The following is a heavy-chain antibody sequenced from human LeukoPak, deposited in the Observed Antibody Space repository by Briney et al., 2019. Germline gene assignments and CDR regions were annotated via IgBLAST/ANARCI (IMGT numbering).Heavy chain of an antibody. CDR2: ITNGGSTI. CDR1: GFTFSDYN. J-gene: IGHJ6*02. D-gene: IGHD2/OR15-2a*01. CDR3: ARSIGLTCRGVDV. V-gene: IGHV3-11*01. Sequence: PGGSLRLSCAASGFTFSDYNMNWVRQAPGKGLEWVSYITNGGSTIHHADSVKGRFTISRDNAKKTLYLQMNSLRAEDTAVYYCARSIGLTCRGVDVWGQGTTVNVSS.